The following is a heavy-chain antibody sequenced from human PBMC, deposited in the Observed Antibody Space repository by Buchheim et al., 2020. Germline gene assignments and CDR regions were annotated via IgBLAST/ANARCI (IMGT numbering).Heavy chain of an antibody. Sequence: EVQLVESGGGLVQPGGSLKLSCAASGFTFSSYSMNWVRQAPGKGLEWVSNISSSSSTIYYEDSVKGRFTISRDNAKNSLYLQMNSLRAEDTAVYYCARDQDHYYYGMDVWGQGTT. CDR3: ARDQDHYYYGMDV. CDR1: GFTFSSYS. J-gene: IGHJ6*02. V-gene: IGHV3-48*04. CDR2: ISSSSSTI.